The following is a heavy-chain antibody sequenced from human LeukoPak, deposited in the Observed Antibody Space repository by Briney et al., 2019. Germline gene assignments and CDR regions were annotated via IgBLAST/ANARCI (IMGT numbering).Heavy chain of an antibody. D-gene: IGHD3-10*01. CDR2: IHYSGNT. Sequence: SETLSLTCTVSGGSISQYYWNWIRQSRGKGLEWIGNIHYSGNTNYNPSLKSRVTISVETSKNQFSLELSSVTAADTAVYYCAGDTYGLDYWGQGTLVTVSS. J-gene: IGHJ4*02. CDR3: AGDTYGLDY. CDR1: GGSISQYY. V-gene: IGHV4-59*01.